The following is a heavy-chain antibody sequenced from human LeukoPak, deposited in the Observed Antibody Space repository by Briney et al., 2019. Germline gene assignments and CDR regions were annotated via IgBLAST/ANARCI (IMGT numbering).Heavy chain of an antibody. CDR1: GGSISSGGYS. D-gene: IGHD3-3*01. CDR3: ARGRSDFWSGYYPTFDH. CDR2: IYHSGST. Sequence: SETLSLTCAVSGGSISSGGYSWSWIRQPPGKGLEWIGYIYHSGSTYYNPSLKSRVTISVDRSKNQFSLKLSSVTAADTAVYYCARGRSDFWSGYYPTFDHWGQGTLVTVSS. V-gene: IGHV4-30-2*01. J-gene: IGHJ5*02.